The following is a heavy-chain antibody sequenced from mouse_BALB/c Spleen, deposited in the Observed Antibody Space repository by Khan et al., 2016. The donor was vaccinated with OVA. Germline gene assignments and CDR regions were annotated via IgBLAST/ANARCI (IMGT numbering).Heavy chain of an antibody. CDR1: GFTFSSYS. J-gene: IGHJ3*01. D-gene: IGHD1-1*02. Sequence: EVELVESGGDLVKPGGSLKLSCAASGFTFSSYSMSWVRQTPDKRLEWVATISSGGDYTYYPDNVKGRFTISRDNAKNTLYLQMSSLKSEDTAMYYCGSHLGGSFAYWGQGTLVTGSA. CDR2: ISSGGDYT. CDR3: GSHLGGSFAY. V-gene: IGHV5-6*01.